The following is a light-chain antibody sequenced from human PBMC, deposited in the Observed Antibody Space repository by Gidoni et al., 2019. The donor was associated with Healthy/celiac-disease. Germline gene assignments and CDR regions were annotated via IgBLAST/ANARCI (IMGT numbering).Light chain of an antibody. CDR2: WAS. CDR1: KDILYSSNNKNY. Sequence: DIVMTQSPDSLAVSLGERATINCKSSKDILYSSNNKNYLTWYQQKPGQPPKLLIYWASTRESGVPDRFSGSGSGTDFTLTISSLQAEDVAVYYCQQYYSTPHTFGQGTKLEIK. CDR3: QQYYSTPHT. J-gene: IGKJ2*01. V-gene: IGKV4-1*01.